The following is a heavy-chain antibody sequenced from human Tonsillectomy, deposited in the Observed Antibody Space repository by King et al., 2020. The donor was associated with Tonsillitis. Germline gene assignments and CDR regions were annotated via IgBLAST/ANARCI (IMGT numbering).Heavy chain of an antibody. D-gene: IGHD3-16*02. CDR2: ITISSSYL. J-gene: IGHJ4*02. Sequence: VQLVESGGGLVKPGGSLRLSCAASGFTFSSYSMNWGRQAPGKGLEWVSSITISSSYLYYADSVKGRFTISRDNAKNSLYLQMNSLRAEDTAVYYCAGGGAIRSLLYWGQGTLVTVSS. CDR1: GFTFSSYS. V-gene: IGHV3-21*01. CDR3: AGGGAIRSLLY.